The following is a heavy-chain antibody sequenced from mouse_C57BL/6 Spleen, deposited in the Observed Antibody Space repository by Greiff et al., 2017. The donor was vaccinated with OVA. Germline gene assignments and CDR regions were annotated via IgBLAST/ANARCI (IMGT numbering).Heavy chain of an antibody. D-gene: IGHD1-1*01. CDR2: IDPNSGGT. Sequence: QVQLQQPGAELVKPGASVKLSCKASGYTFTSYWMHWVKQRPGRGLEWIGRIDPNSGGTKYNEKFQSKATLTVDKPSSTSDMQLSSLTSEDSAVYYCARFITTVVADWYFDVWGTGTTVTVSS. J-gene: IGHJ1*03. CDR3: ARFITTVVADWYFDV. V-gene: IGHV1-72*01. CDR1: GYTFTSYW.